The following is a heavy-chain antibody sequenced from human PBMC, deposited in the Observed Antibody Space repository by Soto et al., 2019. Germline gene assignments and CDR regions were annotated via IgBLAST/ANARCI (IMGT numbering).Heavy chain of an antibody. CDR3: ARGKWNYAGEFDY. CDR2: IIPIFGTA. Sequence: ASVKVSCKASGGTFSSYAISWVRQAPGQGLEWMGGIIPIFGTANYAQKFQGRVTITADESTSTAYMELSGLRSEDTAVYYCARGKWNYAGEFDYWGQGTLVTVSS. J-gene: IGHJ4*02. D-gene: IGHD1-7*01. V-gene: IGHV1-69*13. CDR1: GGTFSSYA.